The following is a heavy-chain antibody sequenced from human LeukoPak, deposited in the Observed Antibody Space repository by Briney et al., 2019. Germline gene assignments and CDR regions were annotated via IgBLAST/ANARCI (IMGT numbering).Heavy chain of an antibody. CDR1: GGSISSYY. V-gene: IGHV4-4*07. CDR2: IYSTGST. CDR3: ARQIASAGTAGFDF. J-gene: IGHJ4*02. Sequence: SETLSLTCTVSGGSISSYYWSWIRQPAGEGLEWIGRIYSTGSTNSNPSLKSRVTMSVDTSKNQFSLRLRSVTAAETAVYYCARQIASAGTAGFDFWGQGALVTVSS. D-gene: IGHD6-13*01.